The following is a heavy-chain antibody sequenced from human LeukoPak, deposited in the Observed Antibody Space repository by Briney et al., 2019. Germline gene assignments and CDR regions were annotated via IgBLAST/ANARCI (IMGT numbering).Heavy chain of an antibody. V-gene: IGHV1-69*13. J-gene: IGHJ4*02. CDR1: GGTFSSYA. CDR2: IIPIFGTA. CDR3: ARGIAAAGTPDGVTAFDY. Sequence: ASVKVSCKASGGTFSSYAISWVRQAPGQGLEWMGGIIPIFGTANYAQKFQGRVTITADESTSTAYMELSSLRSEDTAVYYCARGIAAAGTPDGVTAFDYWGQGTLVTASS. D-gene: IGHD6-13*01.